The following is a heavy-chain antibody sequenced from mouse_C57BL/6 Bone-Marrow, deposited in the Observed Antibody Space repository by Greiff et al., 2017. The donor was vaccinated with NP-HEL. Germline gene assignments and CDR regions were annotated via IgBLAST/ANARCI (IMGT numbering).Heavy chain of an antibody. D-gene: IGHD1-1*02. J-gene: IGHJ4*01. CDR1: GYAFSSSW. CDR3: ARGWLDYAMDY. CDR2: IYPGAGDT. V-gene: IGHV1-82*01. Sequence: VQLQQSGPELVKPGASVKISCKASGYAFSSSWMNWVKPRPGKGLEWIGRIYPGAGDTNYNGKFKGKATLTADKSSSTAYMQLSSLTSEDSAVYFCARGWLDYAMDYWGQGTSVTVFS.